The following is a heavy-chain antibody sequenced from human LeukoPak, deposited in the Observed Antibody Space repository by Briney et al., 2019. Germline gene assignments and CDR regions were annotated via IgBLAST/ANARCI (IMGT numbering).Heavy chain of an antibody. D-gene: IGHD6-6*01. Sequence: GGSLRLSCAASGFVFSSYAMNWVRQAPGKGLEWVSSISSSSSYIYYADSVKGRFTISRDNAKNSLYLQMNSLRAEDTAVYYCARVGTARPFDYWGQGTLVTVSS. CDR1: GFVFSSYA. V-gene: IGHV3-21*01. CDR2: ISSSSSYI. J-gene: IGHJ4*02. CDR3: ARVGTARPFDY.